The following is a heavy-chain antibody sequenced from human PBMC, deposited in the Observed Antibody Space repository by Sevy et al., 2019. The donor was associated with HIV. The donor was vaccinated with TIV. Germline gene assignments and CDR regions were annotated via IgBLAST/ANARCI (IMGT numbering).Heavy chain of an antibody. CDR3: ARLIVDTAMVTRPTQEYYYYYYGMDV. CDR2: IYPGDSDT. CDR1: GYSFTSYW. D-gene: IGHD5-18*01. Sequence: GESLKISCKGSGYSFTSYWIGWVRQMPGKGLEWMGIIYPGDSDTRYSPSFQGQVTISADKSISTAYLPWSSLKASDTAMYNCARLIVDTAMVTRPTQEYYYYYYGMDVWGQGTTVTVSS. J-gene: IGHJ6*02. V-gene: IGHV5-51*01.